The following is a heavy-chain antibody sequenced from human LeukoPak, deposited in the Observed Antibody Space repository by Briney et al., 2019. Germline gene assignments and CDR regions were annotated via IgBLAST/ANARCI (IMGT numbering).Heavy chain of an antibody. J-gene: IGHJ6*02. CDR1: GGSISSSSYY. V-gene: IGHV4-39*02. Sequence: SETLSLTCTVSGGSISSSSYYWGWIRQPPGKGLEWIGSINYSGGTYYNPSLKGRVTISVDTSKNHFSLKLSSVTAADTAVHYCARPLRPGSYYYGMDVWGQGTTVTVSS. CDR2: INYSGGT. CDR3: ARPLRPGSYYYGMDV. D-gene: IGHD5/OR15-5a*01.